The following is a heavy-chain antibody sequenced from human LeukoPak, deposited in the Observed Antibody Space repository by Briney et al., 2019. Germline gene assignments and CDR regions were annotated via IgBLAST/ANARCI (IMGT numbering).Heavy chain of an antibody. V-gene: IGHV4-30-2*01. J-gene: IGHJ5*02. D-gene: IGHD2-21*02. CDR2: IYHSGST. CDR1: GDSISSGGYS. Sequence: SETLSLTCAVSGDSISSGGYSWSWIRQPPGKGLEWIGYIYHSGSTYYNPSLKSRVTISVDRSKNQFSLKLSSVTAADTAVYYCARANCGGDCFNNWFDPWGQGTLVTVSS. CDR3: ARANCGGDCFNNWFDP.